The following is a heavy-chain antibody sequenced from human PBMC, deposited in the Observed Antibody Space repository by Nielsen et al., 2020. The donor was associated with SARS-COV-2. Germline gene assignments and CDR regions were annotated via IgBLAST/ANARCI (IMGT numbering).Heavy chain of an antibody. V-gene: IGHV1-3*01. D-gene: IGHD3-22*01. CDR2: INAGNGNT. Sequence: ASVKVSCKASGYTFTSYAMHWVRQAPGQRLEWMGWINAGNGNTKYSQKFQGRVTITRDTSASTAYMELSSLRSEDTAVYYCARDGDSSGYAQPYFQHWGQGTLVTVSS. J-gene: IGHJ1*01. CDR1: GYTFTSYA. CDR3: ARDGDSSGYAQPYFQH.